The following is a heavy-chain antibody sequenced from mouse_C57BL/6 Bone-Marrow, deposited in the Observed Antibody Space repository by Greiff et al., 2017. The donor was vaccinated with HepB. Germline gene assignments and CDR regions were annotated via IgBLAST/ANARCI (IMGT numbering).Heavy chain of an antibody. D-gene: IGHD1-1*01. V-gene: IGHV1-55*01. CDR1: GYTFTSYW. CDR3: ARTTVVATNFDY. CDR2: IYPGSGST. J-gene: IGHJ2*01. Sequence: QVQLQQPGAELVKPGASVTMSCKASGYTFTSYWITWVKQRPGQGLEWIGDIYPGSGSTNYNEKFKSKATLTVDTTTITAYMQLSSLTSEGSAVYYGARTTVVATNFDYWGQGTTLTVSS.